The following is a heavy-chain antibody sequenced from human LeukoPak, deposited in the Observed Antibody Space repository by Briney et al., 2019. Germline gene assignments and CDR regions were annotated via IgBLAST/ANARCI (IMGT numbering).Heavy chain of an antibody. CDR2: INWNGGST. Sequence: EGSLRLSCAASGFTFDDYGMSWARQAPGKGLEWVSGINWNGGSTGYADSVKGRFTISRDNAKNSLYLQMNSLRAEDTALYYCARGGRDPEAYYYYYYMDVWGKGTTVTVSS. J-gene: IGHJ6*03. CDR3: ARGGRDPEAYYYYYYMDV. CDR1: GFTFDDYG. V-gene: IGHV3-20*04.